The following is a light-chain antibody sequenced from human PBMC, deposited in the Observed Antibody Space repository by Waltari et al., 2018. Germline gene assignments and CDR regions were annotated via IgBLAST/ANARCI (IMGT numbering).Light chain of an antibody. CDR1: NIGSES. Sequence: SYVLTQPPSVSVAPGQTARITCGGHNIGSESVHWYQHKTGQAPALVIYYDGGRPSGIPERFSGSNSGDTATLTITGVEAGDEADYYCQVWHTSTDLWVFGGGTKLTVL. J-gene: IGLJ3*02. CDR3: QVWHTSTDLWV. CDR2: YDG. V-gene: IGLV3-21*04.